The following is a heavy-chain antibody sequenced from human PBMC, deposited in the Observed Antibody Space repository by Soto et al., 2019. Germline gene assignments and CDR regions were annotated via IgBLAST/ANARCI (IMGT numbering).Heavy chain of an antibody. V-gene: IGHV5-10-1*01. D-gene: IGHD6-6*01. CDR3: ARRHSSSDYYYYGMDV. Sequence: PGESLKISCKGSGYSFTSYWISWVRQMPGKGLEWMGRIDPSDSYTNYSPSFQGHVTISADKSISTAYLQWSSLKASDTAMYYCARRHSSSDYYYYGMDVWGQGTTVTVSS. CDR1: GYSFTSYW. CDR2: IDPSDSYT. J-gene: IGHJ6*02.